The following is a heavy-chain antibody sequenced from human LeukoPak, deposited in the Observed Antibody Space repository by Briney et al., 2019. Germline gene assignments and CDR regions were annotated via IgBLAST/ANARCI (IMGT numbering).Heavy chain of an antibody. J-gene: IGHJ3*02. Sequence: GGSLRLSCAASGFTFSSYAMSWVRQAPGKGLEWVSAISGSGGSTYYADSVKGRFTISRDNSKNTLYLQMNSLRAEDTAVYYCARGPMVVVAATDAFDIWGQGTMVTVSS. V-gene: IGHV3-23*01. CDR3: ARGPMVVVAATDAFDI. D-gene: IGHD2-15*01. CDR1: GFTFSSYA. CDR2: ISGSGGST.